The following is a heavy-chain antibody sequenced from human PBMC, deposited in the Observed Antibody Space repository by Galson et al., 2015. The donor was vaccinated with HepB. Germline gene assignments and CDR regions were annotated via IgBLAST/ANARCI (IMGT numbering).Heavy chain of an antibody. V-gene: IGHV1-69*04. J-gene: IGHJ4*02. CDR1: GGTFSSYT. Sequence: SVKVSCKASGGTFSSYTINWVRQAPGQGLEWMGRIIPILGIANYAQKFQGRVTITADKSTSTAYMDLSSLRSEDTAVYFCAREEYDLLTGYYSGHFDYWGQGTLVTVSS. CDR3: AREEYDLLTGYYSGHFDY. CDR2: IIPILGIA. D-gene: IGHD3-9*01.